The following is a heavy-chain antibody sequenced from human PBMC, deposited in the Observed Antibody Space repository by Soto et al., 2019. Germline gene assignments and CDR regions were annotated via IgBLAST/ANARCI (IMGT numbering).Heavy chain of an antibody. Sequence: GGSLRLSCAASGFIFSRYGIHWVRQAPGKGLEWVAVISYDGSNKYYAESVKGRFIISRDKSENTLYLQMNSLRAEDTAVYYCAKDLGSGKPYYYYAMDVSGQGTTVTVYS. V-gene: IGHV3-30*18. CDR3: AKDLGSGKPYYYYAMDV. CDR2: ISYDGSNK. CDR1: GFIFSRYG. J-gene: IGHJ6*02. D-gene: IGHD3-10*01.